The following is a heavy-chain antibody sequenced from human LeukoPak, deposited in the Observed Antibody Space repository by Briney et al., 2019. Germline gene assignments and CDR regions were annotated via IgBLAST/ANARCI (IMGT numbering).Heavy chain of an antibody. Sequence: SETLSLTCAVSGGSISPYYWSWIRQPPGKGLEWIGTIYHRGSTSYNPSLKSRVNILLDTSKNQFSLKLNSVTAADTSVYYCARSGSSAWYLDFDYWGQGTLVTVSS. J-gene: IGHJ4*02. D-gene: IGHD6-19*01. CDR1: GGSISPYY. CDR2: IYHRGST. CDR3: ARSGSSAWYLDFDY. V-gene: IGHV4-38-2*01.